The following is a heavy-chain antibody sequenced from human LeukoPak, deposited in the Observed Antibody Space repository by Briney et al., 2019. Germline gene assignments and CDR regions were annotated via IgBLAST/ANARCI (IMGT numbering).Heavy chain of an antibody. CDR2: IYYSGGT. CDR3: ARLPLRNWFDP. J-gene: IGHJ5*02. V-gene: IGHV4-59*08. CDR1: GDSISNYY. Sequence: SQTLSLTCTVSGDSISNYYWSWIRQPPGKGLEWIGYIYYSGGTNYNPSLKSRVTISVDTSKNQFSLKLTSVTAADTAVYYCARLPLRNWFDPWGQGTLVAVSS.